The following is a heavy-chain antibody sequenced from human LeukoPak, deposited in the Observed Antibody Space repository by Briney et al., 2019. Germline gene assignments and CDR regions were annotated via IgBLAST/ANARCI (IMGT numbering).Heavy chain of an antibody. CDR3: ARAHLITPPRWFQLGDY. J-gene: IGHJ4*02. V-gene: IGHV3-30*03. D-gene: IGHD7-27*01. CDR1: GFTFNTYS. Sequence: GGSLRLSCAASGFTFNTYSMNWVRQAPGKGLEWVAVISYDGSNKYYADSVKGRFTISRDNSKNTVYLQMNSLRAEDTAVYYCARAHLITPPRWFQLGDYWGQGTLVTVSS. CDR2: ISYDGSNK.